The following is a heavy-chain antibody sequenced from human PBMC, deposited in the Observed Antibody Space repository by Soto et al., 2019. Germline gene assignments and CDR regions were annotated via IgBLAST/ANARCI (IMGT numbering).Heavy chain of an antibody. CDR2: INPGGGRT. CDR1: GYTFTSYY. CDR3: ARASSGWYY. V-gene: IGHV1-46*01. J-gene: IGHJ4*02. Sequence: APVKVSCKASGYTFTSYYIHWVRQAPGQGLEWVAMINPGGGRTKNAQMFQGRVTITADESTSTAYMELSSLRSEDTAVYYCARASSGWYYWGQGALVTVSS. D-gene: IGHD6-19*01.